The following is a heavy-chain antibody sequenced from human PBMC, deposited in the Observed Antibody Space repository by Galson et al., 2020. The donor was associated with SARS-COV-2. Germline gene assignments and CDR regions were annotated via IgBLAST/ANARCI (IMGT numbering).Heavy chain of an antibody. CDR1: GGSISSYY. D-gene: IGHD4-4*01. V-gene: IGHV4-59*01. Sequence: TLSLTCTVSGGSISSYYWSWIRQPPGKGLEWIGYIYYSGSTNYNPSLKSRVTISVDTSKNQFSLKLSSVTAADTAVYYCARAEHGSNYGFFDYWGQGTLVTVSS. J-gene: IGHJ4*02. CDR3: ARAEHGSNYGFFDY. CDR2: IYYSGST.